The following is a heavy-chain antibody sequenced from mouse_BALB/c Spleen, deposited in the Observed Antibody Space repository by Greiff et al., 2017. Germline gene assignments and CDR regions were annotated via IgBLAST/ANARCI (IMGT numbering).Heavy chain of an antibody. J-gene: IGHJ2*01. D-gene: IGHD3-3*01. Sequence: DVMLVESGGGLVKPGGSLKLSCAASGFTFSSFGMHWVRQAPEKGLEWVAYISSGSSTIYYADTVKGRFTISRDNPKNTLFLQMTSLRSEDTAMYYCARGTLGGYFDYWGQGTTLTVSS. CDR1: GFTFSSFG. CDR3: ARGTLGGYFDY. CDR2: ISSGSSTI. V-gene: IGHV5-17*02.